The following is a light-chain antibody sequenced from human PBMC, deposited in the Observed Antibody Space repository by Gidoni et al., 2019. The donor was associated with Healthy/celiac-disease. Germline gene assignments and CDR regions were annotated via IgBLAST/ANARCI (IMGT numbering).Light chain of an antibody. V-gene: IGLV1-47*01. CDR2: TND. CDR1: SSNIGSNY. J-gene: IGLJ3*02. Sequence: QSTLTQPPSASGTPGQRVTISCSGSSSNIGSNYVYWYQQLTVTGPKLLIYTNDQRPSGVPDRFSGSKSGTSASLAMSGLRSEDEGDYHCVAWDDTLSGWVFGGGTKLTVL. CDR3: VAWDDTLSGWV.